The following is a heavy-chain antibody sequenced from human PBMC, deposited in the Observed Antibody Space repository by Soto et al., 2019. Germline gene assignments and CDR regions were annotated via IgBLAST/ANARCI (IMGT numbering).Heavy chain of an antibody. D-gene: IGHD1-26*01. Sequence: GASVKVSCKASGYTFTGYYMHWVRQAPGQGLEWMGIINPSGGSTSYAQKFQGRVTMTRDTSTSTVYMELSSLRSEDTAVYYCARAGIVCATRKYYVDYWGQGTLVTVSS. CDR3: ARAGIVCATRKYYVDY. V-gene: IGHV1-46*01. CDR1: GYTFTGYY. J-gene: IGHJ4*02. CDR2: INPSGGST.